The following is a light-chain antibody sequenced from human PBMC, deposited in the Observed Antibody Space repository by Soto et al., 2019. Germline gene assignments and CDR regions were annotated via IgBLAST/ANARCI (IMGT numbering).Light chain of an antibody. CDR1: SSDVGSYNY. CDR3: CSYAGSSNWV. Sequence: QSALTQPASVSGSPGQSITISCTGTSSDVGSYNYVSWYQQHPGKAPKLMIYEVSNRPSGVSSRFSGSKSGNTAALTISGLQAEDEADYYCCSYAGSSNWVFGGGTKVTVL. CDR2: EVS. V-gene: IGLV2-23*02. J-gene: IGLJ3*02.